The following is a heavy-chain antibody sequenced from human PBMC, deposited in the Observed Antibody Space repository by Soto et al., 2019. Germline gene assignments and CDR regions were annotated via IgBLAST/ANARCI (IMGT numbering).Heavy chain of an antibody. V-gene: IGHV3-23*01. CDR2: ISGSGSST. J-gene: IGHJ6*02. CDR3: AGGLKNYDYLWVSYRPYHGMDV. D-gene: IGHD3-16*02. CDR1: GFTFSSYA. Sequence: EVQLLESGGGLVQPGGSLRLSCAASGFTFSSYAMSWVRQAPGKGLEWVSAISGSGSSTYFADSVKGRFTISRDNSKNPLYLQMNSLRAEDTAVYYCAGGLKNYDYLWVSYRPYHGMDVLGQGTTVTVSS.